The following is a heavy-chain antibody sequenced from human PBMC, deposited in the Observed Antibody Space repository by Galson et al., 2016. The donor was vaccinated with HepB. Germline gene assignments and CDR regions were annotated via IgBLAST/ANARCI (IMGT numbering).Heavy chain of an antibody. CDR1: RGAIRSTYY. CDR2: IYYTGST. Sequence: TLSLTCTVSRGAIRSTYYWAWIRQHPGRGLEWIGYIYYTGSTFYNPSLEGRLTISVDKSNNRFSLKLTSVTAADTAVYYCAQTARNTSARHDAFDIWGHGTTVTVS. CDR3: AQTARNTSARHDAFDI. D-gene: IGHD1/OR15-1a*01. V-gene: IGHV4-31*03. J-gene: IGHJ3*02.